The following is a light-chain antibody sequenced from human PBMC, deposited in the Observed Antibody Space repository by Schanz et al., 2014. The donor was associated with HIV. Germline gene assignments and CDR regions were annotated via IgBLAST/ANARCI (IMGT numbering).Light chain of an antibody. CDR3: QQSGDSGGT. Sequence: EIVLTQSPGTLSLSPGERATLSCRASQSVSSSYLAWYQQKPGQAPRLLIYGASSRATGIPDRFSGSGSGTDFTLTISRLEPEDFAVYYCQQSGDSGGTFGGGTKVEIK. CDR2: GAS. CDR1: QSVSSSY. V-gene: IGKV3-20*01. J-gene: IGKJ4*01.